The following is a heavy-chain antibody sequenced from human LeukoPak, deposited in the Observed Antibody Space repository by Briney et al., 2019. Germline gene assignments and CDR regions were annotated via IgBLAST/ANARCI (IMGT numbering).Heavy chain of an antibody. CDR3: ASSFRFRIAPVGF. Sequence: GRSLRLSCAASGFTFSSYAMHWVRQAPGKGLEWVAVISYDGSNKYYADSVEGRFTISRDNSKNTLYLQMNSLRAEDTAVYYCASSFRFRIAPVGFWGQGTLVTVSS. D-gene: IGHD2/OR15-2a*01. V-gene: IGHV3-30*04. J-gene: IGHJ4*02. CDR2: ISYDGSNK. CDR1: GFTFSSYA.